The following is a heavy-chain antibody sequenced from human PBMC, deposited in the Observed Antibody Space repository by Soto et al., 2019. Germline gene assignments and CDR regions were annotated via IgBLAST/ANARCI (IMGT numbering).Heavy chain of an antibody. V-gene: IGHV3-53*02. CDR3: PRNNPDSSVGRAY. CDR2: IYSGGST. CDR1: GFTVSSNY. D-gene: IGHD6-13*01. Sequence: EVQLVETGGGLIQPGGSLRLSCAASGFTVSSNYMSWVRQAPGKGLEWVSVIYSGGSTYYADSVKGRFTISRDNSKTTLYLKMNSWRAEDTAVNSCPRNNPDSSVGRAYWGQEPWSPSPQ. J-gene: IGHJ4*01.